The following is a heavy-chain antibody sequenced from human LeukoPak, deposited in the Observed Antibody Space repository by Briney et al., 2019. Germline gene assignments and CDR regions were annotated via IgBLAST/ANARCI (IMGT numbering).Heavy chain of an antibody. CDR2: TYYRSKWYD. V-gene: IGHV6-1*01. CDR1: GDSVSSNSVA. CDR3: ARERLVLGGNFDY. Sequence: SQTLSLTCAISGDSVSSNSVAWSWFRQSPSRGLEWLGRTYYRSKWYDDYAISVKSRITINPDTSKNQFSLHLNSVSPEDTAVYFCARERLVLGGNFDYWGQGTLVTVSS. J-gene: IGHJ4*02. D-gene: IGHD6-19*01.